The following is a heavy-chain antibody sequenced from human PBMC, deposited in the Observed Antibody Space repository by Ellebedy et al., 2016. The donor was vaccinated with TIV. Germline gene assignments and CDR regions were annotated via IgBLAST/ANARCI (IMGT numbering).Heavy chain of an antibody. CDR1: GFNFRSYW. Sequence: PGGSLRLSCAASGFNFRSYWMTWVRQAPGKGLEWVAKIRQEGDEIYYVESVKGRFTISRDNAKNSLFLQMNSLRVEDTAMYYYARRASYGDYAVQVNPWFDPWGQGTLVTVSS. D-gene: IGHD4-17*01. CDR3: ARRASYGDYAVQVNPWFDP. V-gene: IGHV3-7*01. CDR2: IRQEGDEI. J-gene: IGHJ5*02.